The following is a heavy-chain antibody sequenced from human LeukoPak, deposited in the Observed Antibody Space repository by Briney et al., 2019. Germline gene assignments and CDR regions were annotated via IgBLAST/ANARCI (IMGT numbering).Heavy chain of an antibody. D-gene: IGHD1-26*01. CDR1: GFTVSTNY. CDR3: EGWERPFDY. V-gene: IGHV3-53*01. Sequence: GGSLRLSCAASGFTVSTNYMSWARQAPGKGLEWVSVVYSDGKTCYADAVKGRFTTSKDNSRNTLYLQMNSLRAEDTAVYYCEGWERPFDYWGQGTLVTVSS. J-gene: IGHJ4*02. CDR2: VYSDGKT.